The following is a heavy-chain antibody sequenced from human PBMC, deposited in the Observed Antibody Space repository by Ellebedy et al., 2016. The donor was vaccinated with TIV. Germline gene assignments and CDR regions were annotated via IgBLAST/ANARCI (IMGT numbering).Heavy chain of an antibody. D-gene: IGHD3-10*01. CDR2: ITSTSDTK. CDR3: ARGLFGSGRYSCDY. CDR1: GFSFSTYG. Sequence: PGGSLRLSCAASGFSFSTYGMNWVRQAPGKGLEWLSYITSTSDTKYYAVSVKGRFTISRDNPKNSMYLQMDSLRAEDTGVYYCARGLFGSGRYSCDYWGQGTLVIVSS. V-gene: IGHV3-48*04. J-gene: IGHJ4*02.